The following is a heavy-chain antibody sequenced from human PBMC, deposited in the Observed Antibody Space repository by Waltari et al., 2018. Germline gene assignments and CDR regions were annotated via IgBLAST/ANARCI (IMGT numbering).Heavy chain of an antibody. D-gene: IGHD1-26*01. CDR3: TTDRPEVGGGEFDS. Sequence: EVQLMESGGALDKPGGSLRLSCVASGFTFSNAWMSGVRQVAGKGVEWVALIKSKADGDTTDYAAPVKGRFTISRDDSKNMLYLQMNSLKTEDTAMYYCTTDRPEVGGGEFDSWGQGTLVTVSS. J-gene: IGHJ4*02. V-gene: IGHV3-15*02. CDR1: GFTFSNAW. CDR2: IKSKADGDTT.